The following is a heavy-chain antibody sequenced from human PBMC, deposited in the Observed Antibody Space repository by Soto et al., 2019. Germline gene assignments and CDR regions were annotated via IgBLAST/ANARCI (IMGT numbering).Heavy chain of an antibody. J-gene: IGHJ6*02. CDR3: ARDTLQTTVTTPYGMDV. CDR2: IHHSGST. V-gene: IGHV4-30-4*08. CDR1: GGSISSGGYY. D-gene: IGHD4-17*01. Sequence: PSETLSLTCNVSGGSISSGGYYWTWIRQHPGKGLEWIGNIHHSGSTYYNPSLKSRVTISVDTSKNQFSLKLSSVTAADTAVYYCARDTLQTTVTTPYGMDVWGQGTTVTVSS.